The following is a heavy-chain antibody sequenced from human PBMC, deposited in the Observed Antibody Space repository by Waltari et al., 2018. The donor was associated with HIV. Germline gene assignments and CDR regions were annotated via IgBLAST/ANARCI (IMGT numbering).Heavy chain of an antibody. CDR1: GFTFSSYW. CDR3: ASLYCSGGSCYDY. V-gene: IGHV3-7*01. J-gene: IGHJ4*02. Sequence: LSCAASGFTFSSYWMTWVRQAPGKGLEWVANIKQDGSEKYYADSVKGRFTISRDNAKNSLYLQMNSLRAEDTAVYYCASLYCSGGSCYDYWGQGTLVTVSS. CDR2: IKQDGSEK. D-gene: IGHD2-15*01.